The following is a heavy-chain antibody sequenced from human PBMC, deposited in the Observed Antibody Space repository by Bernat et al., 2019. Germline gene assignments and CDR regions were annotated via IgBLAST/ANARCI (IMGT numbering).Heavy chain of an antibody. D-gene: IGHD1-1*01. Sequence: QVQLVESGGGVVQPGGSLRLSCAASGFTFSTYGMHWVRQAPGKGLEWVAFIRFDGSNQYYADSVKGRFTVSRDNSKNPLFLQMNRVRPGDTAMYYCARELNGGLEYWGQGTLVSVSS. CDR2: IRFDGSNQ. CDR3: ARELNGGLEY. V-gene: IGHV3-30*02. CDR1: GFTFSTYG. J-gene: IGHJ4*02.